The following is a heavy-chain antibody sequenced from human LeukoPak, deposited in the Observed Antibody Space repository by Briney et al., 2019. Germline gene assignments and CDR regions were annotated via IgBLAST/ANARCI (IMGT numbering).Heavy chain of an antibody. J-gene: IGHJ4*02. Sequence: TGGSLRLSCAASGFTFSSYEMNWVRQAPGKGLEWVSYISSSGRTIYYADSIRGRFTISRDNAKNSLYLQMNSLRAEDTAVYYCARAWWGEGHLDYWGQGALVAVSS. CDR2: ISSSGRTI. V-gene: IGHV3-48*03. D-gene: IGHD2-8*02. CDR3: ARAWWGEGHLDY. CDR1: GFTFSSYE.